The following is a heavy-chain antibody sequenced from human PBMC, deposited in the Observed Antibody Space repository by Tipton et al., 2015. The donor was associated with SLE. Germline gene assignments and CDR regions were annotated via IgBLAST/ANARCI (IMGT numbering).Heavy chain of an antibody. Sequence: TLSLTCVVSGFSISSGYYWGWIRQPPGKGLEGIGRISHTGSTYYNPSLKRRVTISLDTSKKHFSLRLTSVTAADAAVYSCARSRESVNSAAFVIWGQGTMVTVSS. J-gene: IGHJ3*02. CDR3: ARSRESVNSAAFVI. CDR2: ISHTGST. V-gene: IGHV4-38-2*01. D-gene: IGHD4-23*01. CDR1: GFSISSGYY.